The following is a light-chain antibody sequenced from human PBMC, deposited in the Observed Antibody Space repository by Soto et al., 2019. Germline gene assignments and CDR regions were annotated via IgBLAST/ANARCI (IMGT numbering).Light chain of an antibody. CDR2: DDN. Sequence: ARVQEVTISCSGSSSNIGGNSVSWYQQLPGTAPKLLIYDDNKRPSGIPDRFSGSKSGTSATLGITGFQTGDEADYYCGSWDSSMSAYVFGNGTKVTVL. V-gene: IGLV1-51*01. CDR3: GSWDSSMSAYV. J-gene: IGLJ1*01. CDR1: SSNIGGNS.